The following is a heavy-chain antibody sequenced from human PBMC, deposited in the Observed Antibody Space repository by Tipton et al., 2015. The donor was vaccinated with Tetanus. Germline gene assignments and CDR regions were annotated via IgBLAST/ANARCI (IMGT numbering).Heavy chain of an antibody. CDR2: ISASGRNT. V-gene: IGHV3-23*01. J-gene: IGHJ4*02. CDR1: GFTFSNYA. CDR3: VKDRGTQSGSGTYNFDL. D-gene: IGHD3-10*01. Sequence: SLRLSCAASGFTFSNYAMIWVRQAPGKGLEWVSAISASGRNTYYADSVKGRFTSSRDNSKNIHYLEMSSLRAEDTAVYYCVKDRGTQSGSGTYNFDLWGQGTLVTVSS.